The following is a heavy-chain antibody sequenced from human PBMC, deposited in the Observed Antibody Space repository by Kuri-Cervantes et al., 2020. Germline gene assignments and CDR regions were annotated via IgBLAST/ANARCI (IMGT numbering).Heavy chain of an antibody. D-gene: IGHD3-10*01. Sequence: LRLSCAISGDSVSSNSAAWNWIRQSPSRGLEWLGRTYYRSKWYNDYAVSVKSRITINPDTSKNQFSLQLNSVTPEDTAVYYCARAPIWFGDLNNWFDPWGQGTLVTVSS. CDR1: GDSVSSNSAA. J-gene: IGHJ5*02. CDR2: TYYRSKWYN. CDR3: ARAPIWFGDLNNWFDP. V-gene: IGHV6-1*01.